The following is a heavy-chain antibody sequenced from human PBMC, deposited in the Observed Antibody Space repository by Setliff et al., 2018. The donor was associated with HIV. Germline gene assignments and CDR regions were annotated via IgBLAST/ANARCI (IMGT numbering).Heavy chain of an antibody. Sequence: SETLSLTCTVSGDSISTDYWTWIRQPPGKGLEWIGYIYNSASTSYNPSLKSRVTISVDTSKNQFSLKLSSVTAADTAVYYCARGGAGMYANSIDYWGQGTLVTVSS. CDR2: IYNSAST. J-gene: IGHJ4*02. CDR3: ARGGAGMYANSIDY. D-gene: IGHD2-8*01. CDR1: GDSISTDY. V-gene: IGHV4-59*12.